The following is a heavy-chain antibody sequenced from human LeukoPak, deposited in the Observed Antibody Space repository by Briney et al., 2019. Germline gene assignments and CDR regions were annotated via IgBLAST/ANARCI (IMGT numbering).Heavy chain of an antibody. CDR1: GYTFTSYY. J-gene: IGHJ5*02. CDR2: IIPIFGTA. V-gene: IGHV1-69*13. D-gene: IGHD4/OR15-4a*01. CDR3: AMLINHNWFDP. Sequence: SVKVSCKASGYTFTSYYTHWVRQAPGQGLEWMGGIIPIFGTANYPQKFQGRVTITADESTSTAYMELSSVRSKDTAVYYCAMLINHNWFDPWGQGTLVTVSS.